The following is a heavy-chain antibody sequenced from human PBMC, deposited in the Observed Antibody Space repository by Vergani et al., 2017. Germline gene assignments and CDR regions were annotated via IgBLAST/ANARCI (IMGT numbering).Heavy chain of an antibody. CDR2: INPNSGGT. Sequence: QVQLVQSGAEVKKPGASVKVSCKASGYTFTGYYMHWVRQAPGQGLEWMGWINPNSGGTNYAQKFQGRVTMTRDTSISTAYMERSRLRSDDTAVYYCASSNWNHVRPIYAFDIWGQGTMVTVSS. J-gene: IGHJ3*02. D-gene: IGHD1-14*01. CDR3: ASSNWNHVRPIYAFDI. CDR1: GYTFTGYY. V-gene: IGHV1-2*02.